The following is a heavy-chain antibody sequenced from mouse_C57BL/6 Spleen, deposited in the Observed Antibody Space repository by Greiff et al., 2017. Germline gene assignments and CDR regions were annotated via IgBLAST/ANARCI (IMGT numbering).Heavy chain of an antibody. V-gene: IGHV1-81*01. J-gene: IGHJ2*01. CDR1: GYTFTSYG. Sequence: VQLQQSGAELARPGASVKLSCKASGYTFTSYGISWVKQRTGQGLEWIGEIYPGSGNTYYNEKFKGKATLTADKSSSTAYMELRSLTSEDSAVYFCARDSDYYKGYFDYWGQGTTLTVSS. CDR2: IYPGSGNT. CDR3: ARDSDYYKGYFDY. D-gene: IGHD2-12*01.